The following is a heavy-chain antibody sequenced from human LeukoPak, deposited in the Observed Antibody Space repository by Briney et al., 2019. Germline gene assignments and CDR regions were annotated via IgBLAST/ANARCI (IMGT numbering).Heavy chain of an antibody. V-gene: IGHV4-59*08. CDR2: IYYSGST. Sequence: PSETLSLTCTVSGGSISSYYWSWIRQPPGKGLEWIGYIYYSGSTNYNPSLKSRVTISVDTSKNQFSLKLSSVTAADTAVYYCATSGEVVPAAIHAFDIWGQGTMVTVSS. D-gene: IGHD2-2*02. CDR1: GGSISSYY. CDR3: ATSGEVVPAAIHAFDI. J-gene: IGHJ3*02.